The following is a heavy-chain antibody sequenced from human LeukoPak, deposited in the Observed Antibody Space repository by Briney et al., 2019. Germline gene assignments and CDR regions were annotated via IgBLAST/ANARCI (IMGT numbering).Heavy chain of an antibody. CDR1: GFTFSNAW. CDR3: TTDRRWPDY. Sequence: GGSLRLSCAASGFTFSNAWMSWVRQALGKGLGWVGRIKSKTEGGTTDYAAPVKGRFTISRVDSKNTLYLQINSQKTEHTAVYYCTTDRRWPDYWGQGTLVTVSS. J-gene: IGHJ4*02. D-gene: IGHD4-23*01. V-gene: IGHV3-15*01. CDR2: IKSKTEGGTT.